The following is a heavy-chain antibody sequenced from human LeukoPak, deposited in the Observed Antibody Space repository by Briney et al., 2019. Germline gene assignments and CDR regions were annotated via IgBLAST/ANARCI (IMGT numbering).Heavy chain of an antibody. CDR3: ATSLYYYDSSGPLGY. CDR2: FDPEDGET. Sequence: ASVKVSCKASGGTFISYAISWVRQAPGKGLEWMGGFDPEDGETIYAQKFQGRVTMTEDTSTDTAYMELSSLRSEDTAVYYCATSLYYYDSSGPLGYWGQGTLVTVSS. CDR1: GGTFISYA. D-gene: IGHD3-22*01. V-gene: IGHV1-24*01. J-gene: IGHJ4*02.